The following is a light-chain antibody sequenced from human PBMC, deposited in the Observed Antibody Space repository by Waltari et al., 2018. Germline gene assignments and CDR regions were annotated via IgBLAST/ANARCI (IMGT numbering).Light chain of an antibody. CDR1: SRDVGTYNH. CDR2: EVS. J-gene: IGLJ2*01. Sequence: QSALTQPASVSGSPGQSITISCTGTSRDVGTYNHLSWYQQNPGNAPNLLIYEVSDRPSGVSNRFSGSKSGTTAFLTISGLHAEDEADYYCSSYTTSSRVVFGGGTKLIVL. CDR3: SSYTTSSRVV. V-gene: IGLV2-14*01.